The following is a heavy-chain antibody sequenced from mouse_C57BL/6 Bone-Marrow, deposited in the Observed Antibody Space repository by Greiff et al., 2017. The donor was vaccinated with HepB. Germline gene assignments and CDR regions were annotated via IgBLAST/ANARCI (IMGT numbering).Heavy chain of an antibody. CDR1: GYTFTDYY. V-gene: IGHV1-76*01. CDR2: IYPGSGNT. D-gene: IGHD1-1*01. J-gene: IGHJ1*03. Sequence: QVQLQQSGAELVRPGASVKLSCKASGYTFTDYYINWVKQRPGQGLEWIARIYPGSGNTYYNEKFKGKATLTAEKSSSTAYMQLSSLTSEDSAVYFCARLSSSDYGGSPTWYFDGWGTGTTVTVSS. CDR3: ARLSSSDYGGSPTWYFDG.